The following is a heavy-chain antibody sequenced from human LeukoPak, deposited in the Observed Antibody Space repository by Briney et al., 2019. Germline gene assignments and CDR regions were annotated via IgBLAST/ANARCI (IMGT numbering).Heavy chain of an antibody. CDR3: ARPYYYDSSGYSLGY. V-gene: IGHV4-59*12. Sequence: PSETLSLTCTVSGGSISSYYWSWIRQPPGKGLEWIGYIYYSGSTNYNPSLKSRVTISVDTSKNQFSLKLSSVTAADTAVYYCARPYYYDSSGYSLGYWGQGTLVTVSS. D-gene: IGHD3-22*01. J-gene: IGHJ4*02. CDR2: IYYSGST. CDR1: GGSISSYY.